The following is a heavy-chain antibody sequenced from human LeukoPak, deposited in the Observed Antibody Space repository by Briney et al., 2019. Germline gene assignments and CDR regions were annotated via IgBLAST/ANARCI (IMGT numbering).Heavy chain of an antibody. CDR3: ARDMDLYYDFWSGYSADAFDI. Sequence: GGSLRLSCAASGFTFSSYAMSWVRQAPGKGLEWVSAISGSGGSTYYADSVKGRFTISRDNAKNSLYLQMNSLRAEDTAVYYCARDMDLYYDFWSGYSADAFDIWGQGTMVTVSS. CDR1: GFTFSSYA. D-gene: IGHD3-3*01. J-gene: IGHJ3*02. V-gene: IGHV3-23*01. CDR2: ISGSGGST.